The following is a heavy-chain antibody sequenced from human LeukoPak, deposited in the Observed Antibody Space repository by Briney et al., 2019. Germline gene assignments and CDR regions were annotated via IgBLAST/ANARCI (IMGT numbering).Heavy chain of an antibody. CDR1: GFTFSSYG. J-gene: IGHJ4*02. D-gene: IGHD5-18*01. CDR3: ASDSGYSYGHFDY. V-gene: IGHV3-33*01. CDR2: IWYDGSNK. Sequence: GGSLRLSCAASGFTFSSYGMHWVRQAPGKGLEWVAVIWYDGSNKYYADSVKGRFTISRDNSKNTLYLQMNSLRAEDTAVYYCASDSGYSYGHFDYWGQGTLVTVSS.